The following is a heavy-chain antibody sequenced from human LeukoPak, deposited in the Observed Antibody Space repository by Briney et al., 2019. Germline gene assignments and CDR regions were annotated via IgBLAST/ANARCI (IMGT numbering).Heavy chain of an antibody. J-gene: IGHJ6*04. CDR1: GFTFSSYN. Sequence: GGSLRLSCAASGFTFSSYNMNWVRQAPGKGLEWVSSITSSSTYIYYADSVRGRFTISRDNAKNSLYLQMNSLRAEDTAVYYCAELGITMIGGVWGKGTTVTISS. V-gene: IGHV3-21*01. D-gene: IGHD3-10*02. CDR2: ITSSSTYI. CDR3: AELGITMIGGV.